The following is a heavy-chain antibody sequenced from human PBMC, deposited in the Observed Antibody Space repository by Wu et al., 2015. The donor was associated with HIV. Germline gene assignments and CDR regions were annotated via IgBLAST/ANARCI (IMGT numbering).Heavy chain of an antibody. J-gene: IGHJ3*02. D-gene: IGHD6-19*01. Sequence: QVRLMQSGAEVKKPGSSVKISCKTSGVSFSHFAVNWVRQAPGQRLEWLGGTIPHFGVINPAQKFKDRLRLTADASTTTVYMDLSGLEFADTAVYYCARDRELAVAANEDAFDIWGQGTMVTVSS. V-gene: IGHV1-69*12. CDR1: GVSFSHFA. CDR3: ARDRELAVAANEDAFDI. CDR2: TIPHFGVI.